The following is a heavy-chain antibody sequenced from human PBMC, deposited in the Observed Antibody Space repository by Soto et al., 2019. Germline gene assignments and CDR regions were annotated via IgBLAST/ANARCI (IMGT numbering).Heavy chain of an antibody. J-gene: IGHJ4*02. V-gene: IGHV5-51*01. CDR1: GYSFTNYW. Sequence: PGESLKISCNGSGYSFTNYWIGWVRQMPGKGLEWMGIIYPGDSNTRYSPSFQGQVTTSADKAITTAYLQWSSLKASDTAMYYCARLGSQDYGDYVGYWGQGTLVTVSS. CDR2: IYPGDSNT. D-gene: IGHD4-17*01. CDR3: ARLGSQDYGDYVGY.